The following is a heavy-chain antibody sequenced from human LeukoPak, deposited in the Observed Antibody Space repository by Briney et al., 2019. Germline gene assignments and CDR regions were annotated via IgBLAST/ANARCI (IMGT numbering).Heavy chain of an antibody. J-gene: IGHJ6*02. CDR3: ARDPKNYYDSSGTSYYYYGMDV. CDR2: ISAYNGNT. Sequence: GASVTVSCTASGYTFTSYGISWVRQAPGQGLEWMGWISAYNGNTNYARKFQGRVTITADESTSTAYMELSSLRSEDTAVYYCARDPKNYYDSSGTSYYYYGMDVWGQGTTVTVSS. V-gene: IGHV1-18*01. CDR1: GYTFTSYG. D-gene: IGHD3-22*01.